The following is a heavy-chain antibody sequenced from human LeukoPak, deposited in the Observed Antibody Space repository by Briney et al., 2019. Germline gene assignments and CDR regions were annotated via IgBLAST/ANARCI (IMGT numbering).Heavy chain of an antibody. CDR1: GFTFSSYS. CDR3: ARGEVEYDYVWGSYRPNDAFDI. Sequence: PGGSLRLSCGASGFTFSSYSMNWVRQAPGKGLEWVSSISSSSSYIYYADSVKGRFTISRDNAKNSLYLQMNSLRAEDTAVYYCARGEVEYDYVWGSYRPNDAFDIWGQGTMVTVSS. D-gene: IGHD3-16*02. CDR2: ISSSSSYI. J-gene: IGHJ3*02. V-gene: IGHV3-21*01.